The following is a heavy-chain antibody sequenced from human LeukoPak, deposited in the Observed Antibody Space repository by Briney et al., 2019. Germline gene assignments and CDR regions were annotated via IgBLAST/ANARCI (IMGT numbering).Heavy chain of an antibody. CDR1: GFTFSGSG. D-gene: IGHD5-18*01. CDR3: SRPGYNYGDDY. Sequence: GGSLRLSCAASGFTFSGSGIHWVRQAAGKGREWVGRIRSKANSHETEYAESVKGRFSISRDDSKNRAFLQMNSLKTEDTAVYYCSRPGYNYGDDYWGQGTQVTVSS. V-gene: IGHV3-73*01. J-gene: IGHJ4*02. CDR2: IRSKANSHET.